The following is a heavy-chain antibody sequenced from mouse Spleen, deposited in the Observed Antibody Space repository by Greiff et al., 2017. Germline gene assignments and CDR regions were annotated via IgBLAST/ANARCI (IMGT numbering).Heavy chain of an antibody. V-gene: IGHV1-18*01. J-gene: IGHJ4*01. CDR2: INPNNGGT. CDR3: ARRDYYGSSYYYAMDY. CDR1: GYTFTDYN. D-gene: IGHD1-1*01. Sequence: EVKLVESGPELVKPGASVKIPCKASGYTFTDYNMDWVKQSHGKSLEWIGDINPNNGGTIYNQKFKGKATLTVAKSSSTAYMELRSLTSEDTAVYYCARRDYYGSSYYYAMDYWGQGTSVTVSS.